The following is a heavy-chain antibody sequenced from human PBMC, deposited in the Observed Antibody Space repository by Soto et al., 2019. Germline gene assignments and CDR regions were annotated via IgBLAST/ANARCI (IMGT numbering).Heavy chain of an antibody. CDR3: ARDSPYDSSGTVAFDI. D-gene: IGHD3-22*01. CDR1: GGTFSSYA. CDR2: IIPIFGTA. Sequence: SVNVSCKASGGTFSSYAISWVRQAPGQGLEWMGGIIPIFGTANYAQKFQGRVTITADESTSPAYMVLSSLRSEDTAVYYCARDSPYDSSGTVAFDIWGQGTMVTVSS. J-gene: IGHJ3*02. V-gene: IGHV1-69*13.